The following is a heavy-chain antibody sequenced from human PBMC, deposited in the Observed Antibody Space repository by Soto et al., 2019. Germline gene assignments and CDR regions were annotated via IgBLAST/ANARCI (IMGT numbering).Heavy chain of an antibody. CDR2: ISAYNGNT. Sequence: GASVKVSCKASGYTFTSYGISWVRQAPGQGLEWMGWISAYNGNTNYAQKLQGRVTMTTDTSTSTAYMELRSLRSDDTAVYYCAREASRGYDFWSGYPNYGMDVWGQGTTVTVSS. D-gene: IGHD3-3*01. CDR1: GYTFTSYG. J-gene: IGHJ6*02. CDR3: AREASRGYDFWSGYPNYGMDV. V-gene: IGHV1-18*01.